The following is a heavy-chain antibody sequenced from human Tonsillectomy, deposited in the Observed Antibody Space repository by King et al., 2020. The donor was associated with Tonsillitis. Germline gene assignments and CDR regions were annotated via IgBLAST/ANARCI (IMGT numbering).Heavy chain of an antibody. J-gene: IGHJ3*02. V-gene: IGHV3-30*04. D-gene: IGHD1-26*01. Sequence: VQLVESGGGVVQPGRSLRLSCAASGFTFSTYALHWVRQAPGKGLEWVAVISDDGRNKYYADSVKGRFTISRDNSKNTLYLQMHYLRTEDTAVYHCPSLVGATQRDAFDIWGQGQTVAVSS. CDR1: GFTFSTYA. CDR3: PSLVGATQRDAFDI. CDR2: ISDDGRNK.